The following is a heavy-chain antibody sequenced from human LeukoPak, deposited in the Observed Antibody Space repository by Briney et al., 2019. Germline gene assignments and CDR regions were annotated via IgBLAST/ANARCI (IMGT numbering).Heavy chain of an antibody. CDR2: ISSNGDNT. J-gene: IGHJ3*01. CDR1: GFTFNTYA. Sequence: PGGYLRLSCSASGFTFNTYAIHWVRKAPGKGLEYVAGISSNGDNTDFADSAKGRSTISRDNSKSTLFLQMNSLRAEDTAVYFCTRDSALLGVAFDLWGQGTAVTVSS. CDR3: TRDSALLGVAFDL. D-gene: IGHD2-15*01. V-gene: IGHV3-64D*06.